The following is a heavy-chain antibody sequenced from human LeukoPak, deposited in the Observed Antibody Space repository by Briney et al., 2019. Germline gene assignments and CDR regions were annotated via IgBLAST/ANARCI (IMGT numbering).Heavy chain of an antibody. CDR2: ISGSGGST. J-gene: IGHJ1*01. CDR3: AKEVYLWFGDLEYFQH. D-gene: IGHD3-10*01. CDR1: GFTFSSYA. Sequence: GGSLRLSCAASGFTFSSYAMSWVRQAPGKGLEWVSAISGSGGSTYYADSVKGRFTISRDNSKNTLYLQMNSLRAEDTAVYYCAKEVYLWFGDLEYFQHWGQGTLVTVSS. V-gene: IGHV3-23*01.